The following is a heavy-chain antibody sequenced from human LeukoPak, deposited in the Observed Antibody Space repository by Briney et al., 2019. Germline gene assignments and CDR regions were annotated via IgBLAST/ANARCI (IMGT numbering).Heavy chain of an antibody. J-gene: IGHJ2*01. CDR3: ARTRGYLDL. CDR2: TYYRTKRYN. CDR1: GDSFSSNTAA. V-gene: IGHV6-1*01. D-gene: IGHD2-2*01. Sequence: SQTLSLTCAISGDSFSSNTAAWNWIRQSPSRGLEWLGSTYYRTKRYNEYSVSVKGLITINPDTSKHQSYLQLNSVTPEDSALYYCARTRGYLDLGGGGPLVTVSS.